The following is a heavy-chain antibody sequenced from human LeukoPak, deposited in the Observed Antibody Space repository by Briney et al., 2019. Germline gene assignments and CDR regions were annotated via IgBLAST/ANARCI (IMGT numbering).Heavy chain of an antibody. V-gene: IGHV3-7*01. CDR1: EFSFSTYW. Sequence: GGSLRLSCAASEFSFSTYWMSWVRQAPGKGLEWVANIKEDGTEKYYLGSVKGRFTISRDNAKKSLYLQMNSLRDDDTAVYFCARSPAGDAWPPAYYMDVWGKGTTVTVSS. CDR3: ARSPAGDAWPPAYYMDV. D-gene: IGHD3-10*01. CDR2: IKEDGTEK. J-gene: IGHJ6*03.